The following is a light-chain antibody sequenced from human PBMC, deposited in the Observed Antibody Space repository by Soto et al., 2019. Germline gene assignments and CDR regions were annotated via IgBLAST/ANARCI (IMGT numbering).Light chain of an antibody. CDR1: QSLFDSYDWIIY. CDR3: MQRIRFPLT. Sequence: DFVMTQSPASLSVTPGETATISCRSSQSLFDSYDWIIYLDWFLQKPGQSPQLFIYTVSNLASGVPYRFSGSGSGTDFTLKISRVQAEDVGVYYCMQRIRFPLTFGGGTKVEIK. CDR2: TVS. V-gene: IGKV2-40*01. J-gene: IGKJ4*01.